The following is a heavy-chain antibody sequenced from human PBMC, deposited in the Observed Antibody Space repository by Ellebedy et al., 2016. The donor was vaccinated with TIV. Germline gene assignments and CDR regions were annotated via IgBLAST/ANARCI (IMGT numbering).Heavy chain of an antibody. CDR3: ARDMGSNGYPGWFNP. CDR1: GGSSNYYY. CDR2: VYSSGTT. D-gene: IGHD3-16*01. V-gene: IGHV4-59*12. Sequence: SETLSLXCSVSGGSSNYYYWSWIRQPPGKGLEWIGHVYSSGTTHYNPSLKRRLTISIDTSKNQFSLKLTSVTAADTAVYYCARDMGSNGYPGWFNPWGQGTLVTVSS. J-gene: IGHJ5*02.